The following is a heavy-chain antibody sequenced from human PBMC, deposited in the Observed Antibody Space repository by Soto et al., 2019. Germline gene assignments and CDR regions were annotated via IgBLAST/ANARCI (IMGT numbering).Heavy chain of an antibody. CDR3: ARVAPRYCSGGSCYPEPY. V-gene: IGHV3-30-3*01. J-gene: IGHJ4*02. Sequence: PGGSLRLSCAASGFTFSSYAMHWVRQAPGKGLERVAVISYDGSNKYYADSVKGRFTISRDNSKNTLYLQMNSLRAEDTAVYYCARVAPRYCSGGSCYPEPYWGQGTLVTVSS. CDR2: ISYDGSNK. CDR1: GFTFSSYA. D-gene: IGHD2-15*01.